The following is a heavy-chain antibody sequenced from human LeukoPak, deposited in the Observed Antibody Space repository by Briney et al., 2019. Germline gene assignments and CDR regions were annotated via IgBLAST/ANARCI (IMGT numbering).Heavy chain of an antibody. CDR2: IYDSGDT. Sequence: PSETLSLTCTGSGGSISSSTYYWDWIRPPPGQGLEWIGNIYDSGDTYSTPSLKRRVPMFVDTAKNQFSLKLSSVTAADTAVYYCARHGRPGYGGYENAFDIWGQGTMVTVSS. J-gene: IGHJ3*02. D-gene: IGHD5-12*01. CDR3: ARHGRPGYGGYENAFDI. V-gene: IGHV4-39*01. CDR1: GGSISSSTYY.